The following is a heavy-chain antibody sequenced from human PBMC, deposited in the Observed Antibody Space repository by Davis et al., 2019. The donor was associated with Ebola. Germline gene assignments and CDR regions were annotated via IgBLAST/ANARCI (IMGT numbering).Heavy chain of an antibody. D-gene: IGHD3-10*01. J-gene: IGHJ6*02. CDR3: ARLHPGFGEGGHGMDV. V-gene: IGHV4-59*08. Sequence: MPSETLSLTCTVSGGSISSYYWSWIRQPPGKGLEWIGFIYYSGSTNYNPSLKSRITISVDTSKNQFSLKLSSVTAADTAVYYCARLHPGFGEGGHGMDVWGQGTTVTVSS. CDR2: IYYSGST. CDR1: GGSISSYY.